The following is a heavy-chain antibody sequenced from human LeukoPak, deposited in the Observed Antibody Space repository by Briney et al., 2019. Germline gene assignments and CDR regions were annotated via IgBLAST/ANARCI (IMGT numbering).Heavy chain of an antibody. V-gene: IGHV3-21*01. CDR3: ARARPGKGAFDI. CDR2: ISSSSSDI. Sequence: PGRSLRLSCAAYGFTFSSYSMNWVRHAPGEGLEWVSSISSSSSDIYYADSVKGRFTISRDNAKNSLYLQKNSLRAEDTAVYYCARARPGKGAFDIWGQGTMVTVSA. J-gene: IGHJ3*02. CDR1: GFTFSSYS.